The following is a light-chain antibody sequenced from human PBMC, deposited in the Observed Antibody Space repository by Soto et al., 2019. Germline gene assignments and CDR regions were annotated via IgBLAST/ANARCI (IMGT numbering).Light chain of an antibody. CDR1: SSNIGSNT. V-gene: IGLV1-44*01. J-gene: IGLJ1*01. CDR2: FNN. Sequence: HSVLSQPPSASGTPGQRVTISCSGSSSNIGSNTVNWYQQLPGTAPKLLIYFNNQRPSGVPDRFSGSKSGTSASLAISGLQSEDEGDYYCAAWDDSLNGSYVFGTGTKLTVL. CDR3: AAWDDSLNGSYV.